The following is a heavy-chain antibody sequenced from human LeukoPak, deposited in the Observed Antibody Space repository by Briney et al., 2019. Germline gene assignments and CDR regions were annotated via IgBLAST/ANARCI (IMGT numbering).Heavy chain of an antibody. D-gene: IGHD3-22*01. J-gene: IGHJ4*02. CDR2: MNPNSGNT. Sequence: ASVKVSCKASGYTFTSYDINWVRQATGQGLEWMGWMNPNSGNTGYAQKFQGRVTMTRNTSISTAYMELSSLRSEDTAVYYCARDYYYDSGGFYHWDRPIDYWGQGTLVTVSS. CDR3: ARDYYYDSGGFYHWDRPIDY. V-gene: IGHV1-8*01. CDR1: GYTFTSYD.